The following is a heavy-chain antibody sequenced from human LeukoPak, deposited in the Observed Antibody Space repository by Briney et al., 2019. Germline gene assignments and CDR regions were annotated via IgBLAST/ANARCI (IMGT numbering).Heavy chain of an antibody. Sequence: GGSLRLSCAASGFTFSSYSMNWVRQAPGQGLEWVSYTSSSDSTKYYADSVKGRFTISRDNAKNSLYLQMNSLRDEDTAVYFCARVTDTAMDYFYGMDVWGQGTTVTVPS. D-gene: IGHD5-18*01. V-gene: IGHV3-48*02. CDR1: GFTFSSYS. J-gene: IGHJ6*02. CDR2: TSSSDSTK. CDR3: ARVTDTAMDYFYGMDV.